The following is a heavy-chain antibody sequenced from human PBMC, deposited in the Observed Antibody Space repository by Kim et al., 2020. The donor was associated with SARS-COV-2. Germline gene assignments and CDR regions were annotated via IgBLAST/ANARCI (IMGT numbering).Heavy chain of an antibody. D-gene: IGHD3-16*01. Sequence: SVKVSCKASGGTFSSYAISWVRQAPGQGLEWMGGIIPIFGTANYAQKFQGRVTITADESTSTAYMELSSLRSEDTAVYYCAKPSSEWGNPLDAFDIWGQGTMVTVSS. CDR2: IIPIFGTA. CDR3: AKPSSEWGNPLDAFDI. V-gene: IGHV1-69*13. CDR1: GGTFSSYA. J-gene: IGHJ3*02.